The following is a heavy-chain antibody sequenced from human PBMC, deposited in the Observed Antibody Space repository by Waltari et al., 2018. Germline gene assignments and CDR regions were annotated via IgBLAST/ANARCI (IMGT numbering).Heavy chain of an antibody. D-gene: IGHD3-10*01. CDR3: ARGVRNIGTYDVDAFDI. J-gene: IGHJ3*02. CDR1: GFTFSSYE. Sequence: EVHLVESGGGLVQPGTSLRLSCVASGFTFSSYEMSWVRLTPGRGLEWISYISGPAASIYYADSVKGRFTISRDNAKNSLYLQMNSLRAEDTALYYCARGVRNIGTYDVDAFDIWGQGTMVTVSS. V-gene: IGHV3-48*03. CDR2: ISGPAASI.